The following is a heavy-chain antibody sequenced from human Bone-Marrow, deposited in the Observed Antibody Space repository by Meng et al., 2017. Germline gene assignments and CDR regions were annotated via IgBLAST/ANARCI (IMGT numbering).Heavy chain of an antibody. CDR3: ARDLPRENQTDRYSSGWYSFVYYYYYYGMDV. CDR1: GFTFSSYW. V-gene: IGHV3-74*01. Sequence: GESLKISCAASGFTFSSYWMHWVRQAPGKGLVWVSRINSDGSSTSYADSVKGRFTISRDNAKNTLYLQMNSLRAEDTAVYYCARDLPRENQTDRYSSGWYSFVYYYYYYGMDVWGQGTTVTVSS. CDR2: INSDGSST. D-gene: IGHD6-19*01. J-gene: IGHJ6*02.